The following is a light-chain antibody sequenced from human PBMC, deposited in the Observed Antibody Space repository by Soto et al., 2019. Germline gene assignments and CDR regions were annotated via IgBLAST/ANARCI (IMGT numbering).Light chain of an antibody. CDR2: GAS. CDR1: QSVNSIY. Sequence: EIVSTQSPGTLSLSPGERATLSCGASQSVNSIYLAWYQQKPGQAPSLLIYGASNRATGIPDRFSGSGSGTDFTLTISRLEPEDFAVYYCQQYGNSPLTFGGGTKVDIK. V-gene: IGKV3-20*01. J-gene: IGKJ4*01. CDR3: QQYGNSPLT.